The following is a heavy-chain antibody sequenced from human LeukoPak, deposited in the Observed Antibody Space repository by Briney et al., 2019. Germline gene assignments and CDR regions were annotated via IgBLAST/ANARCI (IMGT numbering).Heavy chain of an antibody. Sequence: SETLSLTCAVSGYSISSGYYWGWIRQPPGKGLQWIGSTYYSGSTSYNPSLKSRVTMSVDTSKNQFSLKLSSVTAADTAVYYCARNTSVISVAGPNNWYFDLWGRGTLVTVSS. J-gene: IGHJ2*01. CDR1: GYSISSGYY. CDR3: ARNTSVISVAGPNNWYFDL. D-gene: IGHD6-19*01. CDR2: TYYSGST. V-gene: IGHV4-38-2*01.